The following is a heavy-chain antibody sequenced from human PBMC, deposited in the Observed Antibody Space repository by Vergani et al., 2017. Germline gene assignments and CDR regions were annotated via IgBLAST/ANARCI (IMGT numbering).Heavy chain of an antibody. V-gene: IGHV4-34*01. CDR3: AKTYYYDSSGYPDAFDI. Sequence: QVQLQQWGAGLLKPSETLSLTCAVYGGSFSGYYWSWIRQHPGKGLEWIGYIYYSGSTYYNPSLKSRVTISVDTSKNQFSLKLSSVTAADTAVYYCAKTYYYDSSGYPDAFDIWGQGTMVTVSS. CDR1: GGSFSGYY. D-gene: IGHD3-22*01. J-gene: IGHJ3*02. CDR2: IYYSGST.